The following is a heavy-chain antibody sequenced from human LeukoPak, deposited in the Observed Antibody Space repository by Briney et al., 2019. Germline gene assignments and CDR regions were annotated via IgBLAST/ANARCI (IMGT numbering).Heavy chain of an antibody. J-gene: IGHJ4*02. Sequence: ASVKLSCTASGYTFTSYGISWVRQAPGQGLGWMGWISGYNDETNNAQKLQGRVTMTTDTSMSTAYMELRSLRSDDTAVYYCARDRWYDKSDYYYNLDHWGQGTLVTVSS. CDR3: ARDRWYDKSDYYYNLDH. V-gene: IGHV1-18*01. CDR2: ISGYNDET. D-gene: IGHD3-22*01. CDR1: GYTFTSYG.